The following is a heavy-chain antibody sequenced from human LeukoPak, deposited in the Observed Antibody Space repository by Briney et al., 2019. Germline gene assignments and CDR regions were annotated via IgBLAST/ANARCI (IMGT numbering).Heavy chain of an antibody. CDR3: ATQRDLYFDH. Sequence: SETLSLTCTVSGASISSAGSFWSWVRQHPGKGLEWIGYIALSGATHYNPTLKSRTAISMDTSKNQFSLKLTSVSAADTAVYYCATQRDLYFDHWGQGTLVTVSS. CDR2: IALSGAT. D-gene: IGHD2-21*02. V-gene: IGHV4-31*03. J-gene: IGHJ4*02. CDR1: GASISSAGSF.